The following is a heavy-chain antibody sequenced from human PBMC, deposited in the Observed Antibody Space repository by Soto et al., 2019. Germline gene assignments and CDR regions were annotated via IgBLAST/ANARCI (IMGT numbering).Heavy chain of an antibody. CDR3: AHSYSSGSFDY. CDR1: GFSLSTSGVG. V-gene: IGHV2-5*02. CDR2: IYWDDDK. J-gene: IGHJ4*02. D-gene: IGHD6-19*01. Sequence: QITLKESGPTLVKPTQTLTLTCTFSGFSLSTSGVGVGWIRHPPGKALEWLALIYWDDDKHYRPSLKSRLTIPKDTSKNQVVLTMTNMDPVDTATDYCAHSYSSGSFDYWGQGTLVTVSS.